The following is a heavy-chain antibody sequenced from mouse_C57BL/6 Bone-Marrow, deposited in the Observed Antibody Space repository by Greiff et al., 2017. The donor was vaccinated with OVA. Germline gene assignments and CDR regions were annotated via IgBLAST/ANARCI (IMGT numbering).Heavy chain of an antibody. CDR1: GYTFTDYE. CDR3: TRGYSNYYAMDY. V-gene: IGHV1-15*01. CDR2: IYPETGGT. D-gene: IGHD2-5*01. J-gene: IGHJ4*01. Sequence: VQLQQSGAELVRPGASVTLSCKASGYTFTDYEMHWVKQTPVHGLEWIGAIYPETGGTAYNQKFKGKAILTADKSSSTAYMELRSLTSEDSAVYYGTRGYSNYYAMDYWGQGTSVTVSA.